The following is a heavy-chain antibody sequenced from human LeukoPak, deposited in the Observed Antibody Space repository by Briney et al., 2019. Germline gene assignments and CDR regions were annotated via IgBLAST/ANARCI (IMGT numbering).Heavy chain of an antibody. CDR2: ISGSGGST. Sequence: GGSLRLSCAASGFTFSSYAMSWVRQAPGKGLEWVSAISGSGGSTYYADSVKGRFTISRDNSKNTLYLQMNSLRAEGTAVYYCAKYYGDYEFYYYYGMDVWGQGTTVTVSS. CDR1: GFTFSSYA. CDR3: AKYYGDYEFYYYYGMDV. J-gene: IGHJ6*02. D-gene: IGHD4-17*01. V-gene: IGHV3-23*01.